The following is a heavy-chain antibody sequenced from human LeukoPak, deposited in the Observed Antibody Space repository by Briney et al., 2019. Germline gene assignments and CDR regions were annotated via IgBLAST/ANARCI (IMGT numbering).Heavy chain of an antibody. V-gene: IGHV3-7*01. CDR2: IKEGGSEE. J-gene: IGHJ4*02. D-gene: IGHD6-6*01. Sequence: GGSLRLSCTASGFTFSIYWMSWVRQAPGKGLEWVASIKEGGSEEHYVVSVKGRFTISRDNARNSVHVQMNSLRAEDTAVYFCARTRPGNYFDYWGQGALVTVSS. CDR3: ARTRPGNYFDY. CDR1: GFTFSIYW.